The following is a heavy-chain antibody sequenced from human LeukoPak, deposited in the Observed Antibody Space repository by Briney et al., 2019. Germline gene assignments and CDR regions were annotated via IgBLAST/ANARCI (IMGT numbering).Heavy chain of an antibody. Sequence: PSETLSLTCTVSGGSISSYYWSWIRQPPGKGLEWIGYIYTSGSTNYNPSLKSRVTISVDTSKNQFSLKLSSVTAADTAVYYCARNGDGYFDYWGQGTLVTVSS. J-gene: IGHJ4*02. CDR3: ARNGDGYFDY. CDR1: GGSISSYY. D-gene: IGHD5-24*01. V-gene: IGHV4-4*09. CDR2: IYTSGST.